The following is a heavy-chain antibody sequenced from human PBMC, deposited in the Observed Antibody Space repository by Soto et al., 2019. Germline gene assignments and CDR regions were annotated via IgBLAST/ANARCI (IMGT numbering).Heavy chain of an antibody. Sequence: QVQQLESGPGLVKPWDTLSLTCTVSGAYISDFSWSWIRQPAGKGLEWIGRITVNGNTQYDPSFRSRVTMSMDTSRNHFSLNLQSATAADTALYYCARESGENWTYEAHWGQGTLVTVSS. D-gene: IGHD1-7*01. J-gene: IGHJ1*01. CDR3: ARESGENWTYEAH. V-gene: IGHV4-4*07. CDR1: GAYISDFS. CDR2: ITVNGNT.